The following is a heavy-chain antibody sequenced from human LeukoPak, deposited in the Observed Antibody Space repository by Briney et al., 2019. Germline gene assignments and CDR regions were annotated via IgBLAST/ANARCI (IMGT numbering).Heavy chain of an antibody. J-gene: IGHJ5*02. V-gene: IGHV1-2*02. D-gene: IGHD6-13*01. CDR2: INPNSGGT. Sequence: ASVKVSCKASGYTFTGYYMHWVRHPPGQGVEWMGWINPNSGGTNYAQKFQGRVPMTRDTSISTAYMELSRLRSDDTAVYYCARGSSSWYSLRWFDPWGQGTLVTVSS. CDR3: ARGSSSWYSLRWFDP. CDR1: GYTFTGYY.